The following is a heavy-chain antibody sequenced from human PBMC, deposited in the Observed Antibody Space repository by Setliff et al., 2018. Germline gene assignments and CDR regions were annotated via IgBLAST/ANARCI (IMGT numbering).Heavy chain of an antibody. J-gene: IGHJ4*02. CDR2: INPNSGGT. V-gene: IGHV1-2*02. Sequence: ASVKVSCKTSGYTFTDFYIHWVRQAPGRGLEWMGWINPNSGGTHSAPNFQGRVTMTGDTSITTAYMELSRLTSDDTAVYYCARDGSAFFYQNWGQGSLVTVSS. D-gene: IGHD1-26*01. CDR1: GYTFTDFY. CDR3: ARDGSAFFYQN.